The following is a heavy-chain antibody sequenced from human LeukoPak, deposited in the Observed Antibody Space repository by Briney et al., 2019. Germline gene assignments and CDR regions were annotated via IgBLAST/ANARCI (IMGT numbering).Heavy chain of an antibody. CDR2: TSAYNGNT. J-gene: IGHJ6*02. CDR3: ARMKSTSNEYYYYGMDV. V-gene: IGHV1-18*01. Sequence: ASVKVCCKASGYTFTSYGISWVRQAPGQGLEWMGWTSAYNGNTNYAQKRQGRVTMTTDTSTSTAYMELRSLRSDDTAVYYCARMKSTSNEYYYYGMDVWGQGTTVTVSS. D-gene: IGHD2-2*01. CDR1: GYTFTSYG.